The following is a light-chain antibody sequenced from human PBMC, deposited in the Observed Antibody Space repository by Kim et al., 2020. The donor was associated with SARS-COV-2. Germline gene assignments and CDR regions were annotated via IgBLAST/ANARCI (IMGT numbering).Light chain of an antibody. CDR1: KLGDKY. J-gene: IGLJ2*01. CDR2: QDD. CDR3: QAWDSSVV. Sequence: SSELTQPPSVSVSPGQTASITCSGHKLGDKYVSWYQQKPGQSPVLVIYQDDKRPSGIPERFSASISGHTATLTISGTQAMDEADYYCQAWDSSVVFGGGTKLTVL. V-gene: IGLV3-1*01.